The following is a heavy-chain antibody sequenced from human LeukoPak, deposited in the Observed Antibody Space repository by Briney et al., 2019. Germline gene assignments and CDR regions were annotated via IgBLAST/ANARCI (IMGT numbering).Heavy chain of an antibody. Sequence: GGSLRLSCTASGFAFGDHAMGWFRQAPGKGLEWVGFIRSKPYGGTTEYAASVKGRFTISRDDSKSIAYLQMNSLKTEDTAVYYCTRDVSSSWYEGADYWGRGTLVTVSS. CDR1: GFAFGDHA. D-gene: IGHD6-13*01. CDR2: IRSKPYGGTT. CDR3: TRDVSSSWYEGADY. J-gene: IGHJ4*02. V-gene: IGHV3-49*03.